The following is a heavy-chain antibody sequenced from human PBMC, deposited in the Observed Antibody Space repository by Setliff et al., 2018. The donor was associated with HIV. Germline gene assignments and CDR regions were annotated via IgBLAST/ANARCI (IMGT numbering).Heavy chain of an antibody. D-gene: IGHD6-19*01. V-gene: IGHV4-39*07. CDR2: IYHSGST. CDR1: GGSMRSNIYY. Sequence: SETLSLTCSVSGGSMRSNIYYWGWIRLSPTKGLEWIGSIYHSGSTYYNPSLKSRVTISVDTSKDQFSLKLTSLTAADTAVYYCARSSMAGFDYWGQGKLVTVSS. J-gene: IGHJ4*02. CDR3: ARSSMAGFDY.